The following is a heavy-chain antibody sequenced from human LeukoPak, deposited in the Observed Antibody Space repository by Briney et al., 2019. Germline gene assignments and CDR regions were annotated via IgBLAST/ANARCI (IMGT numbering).Heavy chain of an antibody. J-gene: IGHJ4*02. CDR1: GGSISSSCYF. CDR3: ARHDGRGGATMGALDY. Sequence: SETLSLTCTVSGGSISSSCYFWGRIRQPPGTGLEWIGSIYYGGTTYYNPSLKSRVTISVDTSKNQFSLNLSSVTATDTAVYYCARHDGRGGATMGALDYWGRGALVTVSS. V-gene: IGHV4-39*01. CDR2: IYYGGTT. D-gene: IGHD4/OR15-4a*01.